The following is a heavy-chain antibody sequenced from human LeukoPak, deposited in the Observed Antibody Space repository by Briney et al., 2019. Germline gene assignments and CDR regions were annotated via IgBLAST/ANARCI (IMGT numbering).Heavy chain of an antibody. J-gene: IGHJ3*02. CDR2: ISSSSSYI. V-gene: IGHV3-21*01. Sequence: GGSLRLSCAASGFTFTSYSMNWVRQAPGKGLEWVSSISSSSSYIYYAGSVKGRFTISRDNAKNSLYLQMNSLRAEDTAVYYCARDLESRHYYDSSGYPNDAFDIWGQGTMVTVSS. D-gene: IGHD3-22*01. CDR1: GFTFTSYS. CDR3: ARDLESRHYYDSSGYPNDAFDI.